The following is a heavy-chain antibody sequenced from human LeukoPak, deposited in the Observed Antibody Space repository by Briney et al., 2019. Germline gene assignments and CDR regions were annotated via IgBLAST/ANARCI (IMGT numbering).Heavy chain of an antibody. D-gene: IGHD2-15*01. J-gene: IGHJ3*02. Sequence: SETLSLTCTVSGGSISSGGYYWSWIRQHPGKGLEWIGYIYYSGSTYYNPSPKSRVTISVDTSKNQFSLNLSSVTAADTAVYYCARYCSGGSCSRDAFDIWGQGTMVTVSS. CDR1: GGSISSGGYY. CDR3: ARYCSGGSCSRDAFDI. V-gene: IGHV4-31*03. CDR2: IYYSGST.